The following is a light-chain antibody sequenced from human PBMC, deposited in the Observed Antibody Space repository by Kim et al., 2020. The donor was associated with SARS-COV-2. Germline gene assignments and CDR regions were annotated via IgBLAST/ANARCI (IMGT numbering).Light chain of an antibody. V-gene: IGLV1-40*01. Sequence: VTISCTGSSSNIGAGYDVHWYQQLPETAPKLLIYDNTDRPSGVPDRFSGSKSGSSASLAITGLQAEDEADYYCQSYDSSLSGHVVFGGGTKVTVL. CDR1: SSNIGAGYD. CDR2: DNT. J-gene: IGLJ2*01. CDR3: QSYDSSLSGHVV.